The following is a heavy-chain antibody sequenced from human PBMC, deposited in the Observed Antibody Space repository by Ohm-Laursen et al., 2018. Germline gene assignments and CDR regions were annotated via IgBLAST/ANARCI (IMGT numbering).Heavy chain of an antibody. D-gene: IGHD3-22*01. J-gene: IGHJ6*02. CDR1: GFTFSSYG. CDR3: AKDLFGRTYYYDSSGYYRNYYYYYGMDV. V-gene: IGHV3-30*18. CDR2: ISYDGSNK. Sequence: SLRLSCAAFGFTFSSYGMHWVRQAPGKGLEWVAVISYDGSNKYYADSVKGRFTISRDNSKNTLYLQMNSLRAEDTAVYYCAKDLFGRTYYYDSSGYYRNYYYYYGMDVWGQGTTVTVSS.